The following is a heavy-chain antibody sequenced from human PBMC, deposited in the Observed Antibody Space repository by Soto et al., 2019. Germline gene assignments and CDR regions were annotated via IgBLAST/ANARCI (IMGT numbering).Heavy chain of an antibody. D-gene: IGHD6-19*01. J-gene: IGHJ5*02. CDR1: GGSISSSSYY. CDR2: IYYSGST. V-gene: IGHV4-61*05. CDR3: AGGAVAGTRGWFDP. Sequence: PSETLSLTCTVSGGSISSSSYYWVWIRQPPGKGLEWIGYIYYSGSTNYNPSLKSRVTISVDTSKNQFSLKLSSVTAADTAVYYCAGGAVAGTRGWFDPWGQGTLVTVSS.